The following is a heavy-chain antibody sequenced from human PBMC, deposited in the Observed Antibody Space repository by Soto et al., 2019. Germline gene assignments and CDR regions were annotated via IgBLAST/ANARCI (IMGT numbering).Heavy chain of an antibody. CDR3: ARAGHSSSSEGANWFDP. CDR2: IYYSGST. Sequence: QVQLQESGPGLVKPSQTLSLTCTVSGGSISSGGYYWSWIRQHPGKGLEWIGYIYYSGSTYFNPSLKSRLTISEDTSKNQFSPQQSSVTAADTAVYYCARAGHSSSSEGANWFDPWGQGTLVTVSS. J-gene: IGHJ5*02. CDR1: GGSISSGGYY. D-gene: IGHD6-6*01. V-gene: IGHV4-31*03.